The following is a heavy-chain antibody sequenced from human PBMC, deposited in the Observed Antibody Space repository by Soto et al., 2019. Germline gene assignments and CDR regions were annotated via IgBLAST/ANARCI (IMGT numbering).Heavy chain of an antibody. CDR3: AKVSKGYGDYVFYYYGMDV. CDR2: VSAGDGST. D-gene: IGHD4-17*01. CDR1: GFTFITYY. J-gene: IGHJ6*02. V-gene: IGHV1-46*01. Sequence: ASVKVSCKASGFTFITYYMHWVRQAPGQGLEWMGRVSAGDGSTIYAQKFQGRVTMTRDTSASTVYMDLSSLRSEDTAVYYCAKVSKGYGDYVFYYYGMDVWGQGTTVTVSS.